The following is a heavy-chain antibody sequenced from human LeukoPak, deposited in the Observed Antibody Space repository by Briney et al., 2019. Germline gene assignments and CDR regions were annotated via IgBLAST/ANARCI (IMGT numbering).Heavy chain of an antibody. D-gene: IGHD1-26*01. CDR1: GFTFSTYW. J-gene: IGHJ4*02. Sequence: PGGSLRLSCEASGFTFSTYWMAWVRQAPGKGLEWVANIKGDESARHQADSVKGRFTISRDNAKKSVYLQMSSLRGEDTAVYYCARDVGGSLDYWGQGTLLTVSS. CDR3: ARDVGGSLDY. V-gene: IGHV3-7*01. CDR2: IKGDESAR.